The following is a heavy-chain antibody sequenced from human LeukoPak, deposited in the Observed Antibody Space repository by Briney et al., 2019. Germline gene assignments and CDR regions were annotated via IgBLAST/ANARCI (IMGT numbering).Heavy chain of an antibody. D-gene: IGHD3-10*01. Sequence: ASVKVSCKASGYTFTSYDINWVRQATGQGLEWMGWMNPNSGNTGYARKFQGRVTMTRNISISTAYMELSSLRSEDTAVYYCARAMVRGLTVDYYYYYMDVWGKGTTVTISS. V-gene: IGHV1-8*01. CDR1: GYTFTSYD. CDR3: ARAMVRGLTVDYYYYYMDV. CDR2: MNPNSGNT. J-gene: IGHJ6*03.